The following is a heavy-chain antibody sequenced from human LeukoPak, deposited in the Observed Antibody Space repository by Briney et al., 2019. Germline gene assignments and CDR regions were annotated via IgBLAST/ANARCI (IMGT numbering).Heavy chain of an antibody. CDR2: IYYSGST. D-gene: IGHD1-7*01. Sequence: SETLSLTCTVSGGSISSYYWSWIWQPPGKGLEWIGYIYYSGSTNYNPSLKSRVTISVDTSKNQFSLKLSSVTAADTAVYYCARRITGTTSWFDPWGQGTLVTVSS. J-gene: IGHJ5*02. CDR3: ARRITGTTSWFDP. V-gene: IGHV4-59*01. CDR1: GGSISSYY.